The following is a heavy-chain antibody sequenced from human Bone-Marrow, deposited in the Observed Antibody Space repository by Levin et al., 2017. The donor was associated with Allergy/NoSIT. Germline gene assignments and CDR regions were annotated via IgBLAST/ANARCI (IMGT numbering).Heavy chain of an antibody. CDR2: ISWNSGSI. Sequence: LSLTCAASGFPFDDYAMHWVRQAPGKGLEWVSGISWNSGSIGYADSVKGRFTISRDNAKNSLYLQMNSLRAEDTALYYCAKDISVTGTTEDAFDIWGQGTMVTVSS. CDR1: GFPFDDYA. CDR3: AKDISVTGTTEDAFDI. D-gene: IGHD1-7*01. V-gene: IGHV3-9*01. J-gene: IGHJ3*02.